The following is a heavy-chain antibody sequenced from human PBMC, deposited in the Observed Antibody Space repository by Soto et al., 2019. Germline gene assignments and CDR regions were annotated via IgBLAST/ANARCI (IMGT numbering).Heavy chain of an antibody. CDR3: ARGLVVVVAATTRGEAFDI. J-gene: IGHJ3*02. CDR1: GYTFTGYY. Sequence: ASVKVSCKASGYTFTGYYMHWVRQAPGQGLEWMGWINPNSGGTNYAQKFQGWVTMTRDTSISTAYMELSRLRSDDTAVYYCARGLVVVVAATTRGEAFDIWGQGTMVIVSS. CDR2: INPNSGGT. V-gene: IGHV1-2*04. D-gene: IGHD2-15*01.